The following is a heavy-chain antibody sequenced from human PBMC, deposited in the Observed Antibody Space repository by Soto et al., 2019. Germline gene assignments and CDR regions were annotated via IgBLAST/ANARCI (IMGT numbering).Heavy chain of an antibody. CDR2: IRSGSNII. V-gene: IGHV3-48*01. D-gene: IGHD2-2*01. J-gene: IGHJ1*01. Sequence: PGGSLRLSCAASGFTFSTYTMNWVLQAPGKGLEWVSYIRSGSNIIYYADSVQGRFTVSRDNAKNSLYLQMDSLRAEDTAVYYCVRAECTSCYGFRYWGQGTLVTVSS. CDR1: GFTFSTYT. CDR3: VRAECTSCYGFRY.